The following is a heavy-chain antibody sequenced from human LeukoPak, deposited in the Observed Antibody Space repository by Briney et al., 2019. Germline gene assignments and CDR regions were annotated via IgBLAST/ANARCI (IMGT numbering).Heavy chain of an antibody. V-gene: IGHV1-24*01. CDR1: GYTLTELS. Sequence: ASVKVSCKVSGYTLTELSMHWVGQAPGKGLEWMGGFDPEDGETIYAQKFQGRVTMTEDTSTDTAYMELSSLRSEDTAVYYCATMGSSSSGRWFDPWGQGTLVTVSS. CDR2: FDPEDGET. CDR3: ATMGSSSSGRWFDP. J-gene: IGHJ5*02. D-gene: IGHD2-2*01.